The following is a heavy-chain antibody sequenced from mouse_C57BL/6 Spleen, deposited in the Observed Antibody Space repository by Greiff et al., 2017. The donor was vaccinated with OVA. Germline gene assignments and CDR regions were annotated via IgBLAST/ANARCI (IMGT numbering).Heavy chain of an antibody. CDR2: ISDGGSYT. CDR1: GFTFSSYA. Sequence: DVKLVESGGGLVKPGGSLKLSCAASGFTFSSYAMSWVRQTPEKRLEWVATISDGGSYTYYPDNVKGRFTISRDNAKNNLYLQMSHLKSEDTAMYYCAREGLRRDWYFDVWGTGTTVTVSS. D-gene: IGHD2-4*01. CDR3: AREGLRRDWYFDV. J-gene: IGHJ1*03. V-gene: IGHV5-4*01.